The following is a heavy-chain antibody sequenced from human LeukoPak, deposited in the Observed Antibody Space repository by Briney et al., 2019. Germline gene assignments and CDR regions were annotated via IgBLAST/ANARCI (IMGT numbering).Heavy chain of an antibody. CDR2: IIPIFGTA. Sequence: ASVKVSCKAPGGTFSSYAISWVRQAPGQGLEWMGGIIPIFGTANYAQKFQGRVTITADKSTSTAYMELSSLRSEDTAVYYCASYPYYDSSGYPQARPFDYWGQGTLVTVSS. CDR3: ASYPYYDSSGYPQARPFDY. CDR1: GGTFSSYA. D-gene: IGHD3-22*01. J-gene: IGHJ4*02. V-gene: IGHV1-69*06.